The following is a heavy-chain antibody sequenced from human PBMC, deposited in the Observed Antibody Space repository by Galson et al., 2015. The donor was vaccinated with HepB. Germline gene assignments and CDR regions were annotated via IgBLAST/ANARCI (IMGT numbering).Heavy chain of an antibody. CDR1: GGSFSGYY. Sequence: SETLSLTCAVYGGSFSGYYWSWIRQPPGKGLEWIGEINHSGSTNYNPSLKSRVTISVDTSKNQFSLKLSSVTAADTAVYYCARGVLRGSRRSYGSGSYPNSYYYYGMDVWGQGTTVTVSS. D-gene: IGHD3-10*01. V-gene: IGHV4-34*01. CDR3: ARGVLRGSRRSYGSGSYPNSYYYYGMDV. J-gene: IGHJ6*02. CDR2: INHSGST.